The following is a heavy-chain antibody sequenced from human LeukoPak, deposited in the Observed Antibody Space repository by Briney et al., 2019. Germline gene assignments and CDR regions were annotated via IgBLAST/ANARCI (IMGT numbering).Heavy chain of an antibody. CDR2: LYYSGST. CDR1: GGSVSSGSYY. Sequence: PSETLSLTCTVSGGSVSSGSYYWRWIRQPPGKGLEWIGCLYYSGSTNYNPSLKSRVTISVDTSKNQFSLKLSSVTAADTAVYYCARALGYGGGYLAYWGQGTLVTVSS. V-gene: IGHV4-61*01. CDR3: ARALGYGGGYLAY. J-gene: IGHJ4*02. D-gene: IGHD5-12*01.